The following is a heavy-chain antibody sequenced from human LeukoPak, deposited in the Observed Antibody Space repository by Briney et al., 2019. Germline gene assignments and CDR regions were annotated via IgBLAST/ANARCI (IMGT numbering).Heavy chain of an antibody. D-gene: IGHD3-22*01. J-gene: IGHJ3*02. CDR2: ISSSGST. CDR1: GDSISSGDYY. V-gene: IGHV4-61*02. CDR3: ARGPYSYDSSGAFDI. Sequence: PSGTLSLTCTVSGDSISSGDYYWSWIRQPAGKGLEWIGRISSSGSTNYNPSLKSRVTISVDTSKNQFSLKLSSVTAADTAVYFCARGPYSYDSSGAFDIWGQGTMVTVSS.